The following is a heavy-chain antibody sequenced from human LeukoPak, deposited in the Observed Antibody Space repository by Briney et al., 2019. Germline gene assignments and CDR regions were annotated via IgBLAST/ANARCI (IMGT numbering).Heavy chain of an antibody. CDR2: VSGSGGNT. V-gene: IGHV3-23*01. CDR3: ARAYMTATRHFDY. D-gene: IGHD2-21*02. Sequence: GGSLRLSCAASGFTFSTYAMSWVRQAPGKGLEWVATVSGSGGNTHYADSVKGRFTISRDNSKNTLYLQMNSLRAEDTAVYYCARAYMTATRHFDYWGQGTLVTVSS. J-gene: IGHJ4*02. CDR1: GFTFSTYA.